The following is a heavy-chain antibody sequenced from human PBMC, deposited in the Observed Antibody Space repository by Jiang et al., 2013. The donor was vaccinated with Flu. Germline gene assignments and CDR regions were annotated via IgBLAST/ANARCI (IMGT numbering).Heavy chain of an antibody. CDR3: ARNSILDY. J-gene: IGHJ4*02. CDR1: GDSVSSNNSS. Sequence: QTLSLTCAISGDSVSSNNSSWNWIRQSPSRGLEWLGRTYYRSKWFYDYGLSVKSRITINPGTSKNQFSLQLTSVTPEDTAVYYCARNSILDYWDQGTLVTVSS. D-gene: IGHD1/OR15-1a*01. V-gene: IGHV6-1*01. CDR2: TYYRSKWFY.